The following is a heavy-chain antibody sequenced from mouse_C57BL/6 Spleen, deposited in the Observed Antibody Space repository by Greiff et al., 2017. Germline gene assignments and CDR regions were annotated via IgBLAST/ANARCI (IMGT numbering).Heavy chain of an antibody. CDR1: GYTFTSYW. V-gene: IGHV1-50*01. CDR3: ARGIIRDAMDY. D-gene: IGHD1-1*01. CDR2: IDPSASYT. Sequence: VQLQQPGAELVKPGASVKLSCKASGYTFTSYWMQWVKQRPGQGLEWIGEIDPSASYTNYTQKFKGKATLTVDTSSSTAYMQLSSLTSEDSAVYYCARGIIRDAMDYWGQGTSVTVSS. J-gene: IGHJ4*01.